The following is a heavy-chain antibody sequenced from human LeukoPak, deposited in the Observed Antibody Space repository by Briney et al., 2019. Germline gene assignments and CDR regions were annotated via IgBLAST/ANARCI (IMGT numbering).Heavy chain of an antibody. Sequence: SETLSLTCTVSGGSISSYYWSWIRQPPGKRLEWIGYISYSGSTNYNPSLKSRVTISVDTSKNQFSLKLSSVTAADTAVYYCARHSAGSGPDYWGQGTLVTVSS. V-gene: IGHV4-59*08. J-gene: IGHJ4*02. D-gene: IGHD3-10*01. CDR1: GGSISSYY. CDR3: ARHSAGSGPDY. CDR2: ISYSGST.